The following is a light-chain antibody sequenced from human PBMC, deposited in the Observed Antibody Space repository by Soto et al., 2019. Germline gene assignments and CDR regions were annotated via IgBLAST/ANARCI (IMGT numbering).Light chain of an antibody. Sequence: QSALTQPASVSGSPGQSITISCTGTSSDVGSYNLVSWYQQHPGKAPKIMIYEGSKRPSGVSTRFSGSKSGNTASLTISGLQAEDEADDYCCSYAGSSTVVFGGGTQLTVL. V-gene: IGLV2-23*01. CDR3: CSYAGSSTVV. CDR2: EGS. J-gene: IGLJ2*01. CDR1: SSDVGSYNL.